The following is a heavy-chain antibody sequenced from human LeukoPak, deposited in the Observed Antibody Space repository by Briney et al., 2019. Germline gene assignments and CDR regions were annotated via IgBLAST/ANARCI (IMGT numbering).Heavy chain of an antibody. V-gene: IGHV4-39*07. D-gene: IGHD6-13*01. J-gene: IGHJ4*02. CDR2: IYYSGST. CDR1: GGSISSSSYY. CDR3: ARESSSWSKKTDFDY. Sequence: SETLSLTCTVSGGSISSSSYYWGWIRQPPGKGLEWIGSIYYSGSTYYNPSLKSRVTISVDTSKNQFSLKLSTVTAADTAVYYCARESSSWSKKTDFDYWGQGTLVTVSS.